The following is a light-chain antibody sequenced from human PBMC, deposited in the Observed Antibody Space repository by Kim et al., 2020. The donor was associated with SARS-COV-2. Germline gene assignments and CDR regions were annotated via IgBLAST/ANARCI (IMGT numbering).Light chain of an antibody. V-gene: IGKV1-5*03. Sequence: DILMTQSPSTLSASVGDRVTITCRASENIGTWLAWYQQKPGRAPRLLIYLASTLETGVPSRFSGTGSGTEFSLSITSLQPDDFATYYCQHYSRFPYSFGQGTKLEI. CDR1: ENIGTW. CDR3: QHYSRFPYS. CDR2: LAS. J-gene: IGKJ2*01.